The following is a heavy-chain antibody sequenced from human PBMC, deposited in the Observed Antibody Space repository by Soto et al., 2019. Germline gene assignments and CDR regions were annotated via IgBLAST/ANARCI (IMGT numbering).Heavy chain of an antibody. Sequence: QVQLVQSGAEVKKPGASVKVSCKASGYTFTSYAMHWVRQAPGQRLEWMGWINAGNGNTKYSQKFQGRVTITRDTPASTAHMGLRRLRSEDTAVYYCASVLWYGRFNYYYMDVWGKGTTVTVSS. V-gene: IGHV1-3*01. CDR1: GYTFTSYA. J-gene: IGHJ6*03. CDR3: ASVLWYGRFNYYYMDV. CDR2: INAGNGNT. D-gene: IGHD2-15*01.